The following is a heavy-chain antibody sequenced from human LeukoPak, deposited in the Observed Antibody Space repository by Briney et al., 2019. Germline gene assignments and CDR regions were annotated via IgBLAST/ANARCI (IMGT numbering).Heavy chain of an antibody. CDR2: ISSSSSYI. J-gene: IGHJ4*02. V-gene: IGHV3-21*01. CDR3: ARDHTDYGDYETFDY. Sequence: GGSLRLSCAASGFTFSSYSMNWVRQAPGKGLEWVSSISSSSSYIYYADSVKGRFTISRDNAKNSLYPQMNSLRAEDTAVYYCARDHTDYGDYETFDYWGQGTLVTVSS. CDR1: GFTFSSYS. D-gene: IGHD4-17*01.